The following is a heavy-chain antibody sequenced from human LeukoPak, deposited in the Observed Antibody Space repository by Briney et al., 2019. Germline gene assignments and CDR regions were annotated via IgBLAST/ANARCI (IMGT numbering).Heavy chain of an antibody. V-gene: IGHV3-33*01. CDR3: ARATDSGSSPFDY. CDR2: IWYDGSNK. CDR1: GVTFSSYG. Sequence: GRSLRLSCAVSGVTFSSYGMHWVRQAPGKGLEWVAVIWYDGSNKYYADSVKGRFTISRDNSKNTLYLQMNSLRAEDTAVYYCARATDSGSSPFDYWGQGTLVTVSS. D-gene: IGHD1-26*01. J-gene: IGHJ4*02.